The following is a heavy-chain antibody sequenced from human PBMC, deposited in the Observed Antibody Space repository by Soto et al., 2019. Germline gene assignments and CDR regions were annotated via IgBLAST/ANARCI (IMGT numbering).Heavy chain of an antibody. CDR3: ARDRAKITIFGVVIKTRFYYYGMDV. CDR2: INPSGGST. V-gene: IGHV1-46*01. J-gene: IGHJ6*02. D-gene: IGHD3-3*01. Sequence: GASVKVSCKASGYTFTSNYMHWVRQAPGQGLEWMGIINPSGGSTSYAQKFQGRVTMTRDTSTSTVYMELSSLRSEDTAVYYCARDRAKITIFGVVIKTRFYYYGMDVWGQGTTVTVSS. CDR1: GYTFTSNY.